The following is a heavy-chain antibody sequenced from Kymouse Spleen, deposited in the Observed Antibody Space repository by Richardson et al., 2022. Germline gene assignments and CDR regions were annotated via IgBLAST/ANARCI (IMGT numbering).Heavy chain of an antibody. CDR2: IGTAGDT. J-gene: IGHJ6*02. CDR3: ARGDYGDYYGMDV. V-gene: IGHV3-13*01. Sequence: EVQLVESGGGLVQPGGSLRLSCAASGFTFSSYDMHWVRQATGKGLEWVSAIGTAGDTYYPGSVKGRFTISRENAKNSLYLQMNSLRAGDTAVYYCARGDYGDYYGMDVWGQGTTVTVSS. CDR1: GFTFSSYD. D-gene: IGHD4-17*01,IGHD4-23*01.